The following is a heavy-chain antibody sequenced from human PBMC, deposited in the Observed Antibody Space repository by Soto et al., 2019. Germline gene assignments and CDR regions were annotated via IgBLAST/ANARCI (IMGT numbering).Heavy chain of an antibody. CDR2: ISSNGGTI. V-gene: IGHV3-11*01. CDR1: GFTFSDYY. J-gene: IGHJ6*02. Sequence: PGGSLRLSCAASGFTFSDYYMTWIRQAPGKGLEWVSYISSNGGTIYYADSVKGRFTISRDNAKSSLYLQMSSLRADDTAVYYCARGGITTFGYYYYGMDVWGQGTTVTVSS. D-gene: IGHD3-3*01. CDR3: ARGGITTFGYYYYGMDV.